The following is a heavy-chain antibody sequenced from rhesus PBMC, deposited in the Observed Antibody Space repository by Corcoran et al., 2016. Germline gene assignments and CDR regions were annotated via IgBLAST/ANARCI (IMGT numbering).Heavy chain of an antibody. D-gene: IGHD5-36*01. V-gene: IGHV4-57*01. CDR2: ISGSGGSN. J-gene: IGHJ4*01. CDR1: GGSVSSRNW. CDR3: ARSPIYSYGYGY. Sequence: QLQLQESGPGLVKPSETLSLPCAVSGGSVSSRNWLSWFRQPPGKGLVGIGRISGSGGSNNYNPSLTSRVTISTDTSKNQFSLKVSSVTAADTAVYYCARSPIYSYGYGYWGQGVLVTVSS.